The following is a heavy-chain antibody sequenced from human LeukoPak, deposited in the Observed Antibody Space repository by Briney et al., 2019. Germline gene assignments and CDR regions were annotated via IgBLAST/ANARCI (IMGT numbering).Heavy chain of an antibody. CDR1: GFTFSYYG. Sequence: GGSLRLSCAASGFTFSYYGMHWVRQAPGKGLEWVAFIRFDGNDKFYADSVKGRFTISRDNSKNTLYLQMNSLRAEDTAVYYCARDRPTYYYDSSGYYYYWGQGTLVTVSS. V-gene: IGHV3-30*02. D-gene: IGHD3-22*01. CDR3: ARDRPTYYYDSSGYYYY. CDR2: IRFDGNDK. J-gene: IGHJ4*02.